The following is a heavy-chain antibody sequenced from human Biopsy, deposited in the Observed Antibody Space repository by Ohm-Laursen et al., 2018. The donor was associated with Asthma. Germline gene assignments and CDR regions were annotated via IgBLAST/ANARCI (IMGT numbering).Heavy chain of an antibody. CDR1: GFAVSRDH. CDR2: IYSGGTS. V-gene: IGHV3-53*01. Sequence: SLRLSCSASGFAVSRDHMFWVRQAPGKGLEWVSVIYSGGTSHTAESVRGRFTISRDYSKNKLYLQMHSLRAEDTAVYYCARGDSSNWSHYYFDYWGQGTLVTVSS. J-gene: IGHJ4*02. D-gene: IGHD3-22*01. CDR3: ARGDSSNWSHYYFDY.